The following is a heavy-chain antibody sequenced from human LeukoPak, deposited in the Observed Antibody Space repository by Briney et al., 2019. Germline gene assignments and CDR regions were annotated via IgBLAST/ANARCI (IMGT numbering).Heavy chain of an antibody. CDR1: GFTFSSYA. D-gene: IGHD2-2*01. V-gene: IGHV3-23*01. J-gene: IGHJ4*02. CDR2: ISGSGGST. CDR3: AKGPCGSTSCPYYFDY. Sequence: GGSLRLSCAASGFTFSSYAMSWVRQAPGKGLEWVSAISGSGGSTYYADSVKGRFTISRDNSKNSLYLQMNSLRAEDTALYYCAKGPCGSTSCPYYFDYWGQGTLVTVSS.